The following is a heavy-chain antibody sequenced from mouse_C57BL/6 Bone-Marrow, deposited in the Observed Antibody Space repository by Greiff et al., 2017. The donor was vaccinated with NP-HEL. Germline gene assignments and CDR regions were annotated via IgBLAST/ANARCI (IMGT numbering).Heavy chain of an antibody. CDR1: GFTFNTYA. V-gene: IGHV10-3*01. CDR2: IRSKSSNYAT. CDR3: VREGGWLRRGYYFDY. D-gene: IGHD2-2*01. J-gene: IGHJ2*01. Sequence: EVKLMESGGGLVQPKGSLKLSCAASGFTFNTYAMHWVRPAPGTGLEWVARIRSKSSNYATYYADSVKDRFTISRDDSQSMLYLQMNNLKTEDTAMYYGVREGGWLRRGYYFDYWGQGTTLTVSS.